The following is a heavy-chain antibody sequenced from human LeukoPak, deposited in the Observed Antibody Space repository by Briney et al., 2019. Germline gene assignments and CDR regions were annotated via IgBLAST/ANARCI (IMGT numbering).Heavy chain of an antibody. CDR2: INAGNGNT. V-gene: IGHV1-3*01. D-gene: IGHD5-18*01. J-gene: IGHJ5*02. CDR1: GYTFTSYA. Sequence: ASVKVSCKASGYTFTSYAMHWVRQAPGQRLEWMGWINAGNGNTKYSQKFQGRVTITRDKSTSTAYMELSSLGSEDTAVYYCARVRDTAMAAWFDPWGQGTLVTVSS. CDR3: ARVRDTAMAAWFDP.